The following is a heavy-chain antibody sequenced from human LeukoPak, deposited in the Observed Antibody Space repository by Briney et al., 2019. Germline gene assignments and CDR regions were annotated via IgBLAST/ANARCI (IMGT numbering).Heavy chain of an antibody. CDR2: ISYDGSNK. CDR1: GFTFSSYA. V-gene: IGHV3-30-3*01. Sequence: GGSLRLSCAASGFTFSSYAMHWVRQAPGKGLEWVAVISYDGSNKYYADSVKGRFTISRDNSKNTLYLQMNSLRAEDTAVYYCANLPTSNWDPSLDYWGQGTLVTVSS. D-gene: IGHD6-13*01. CDR3: ANLPTSNWDPSLDY. J-gene: IGHJ4*02.